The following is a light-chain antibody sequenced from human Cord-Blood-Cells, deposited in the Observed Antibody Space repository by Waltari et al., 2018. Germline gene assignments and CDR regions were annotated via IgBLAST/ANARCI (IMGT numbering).Light chain of an antibody. Sequence: EIVLTQSPGTPSLSPGDRATRSCRASQSVSSSYLAWYQQKPGQAPRLLIYGASCRATSIADMCSGRRSGTDFTLTISRLEPEDFAVYYCQQYGMTLTWTFGHGTKVEIK. J-gene: IGKJ1*01. CDR1: QSVSSSY. V-gene: IGKV3-20*01. CDR2: GAS. CDR3: QQYGMTLTWT.